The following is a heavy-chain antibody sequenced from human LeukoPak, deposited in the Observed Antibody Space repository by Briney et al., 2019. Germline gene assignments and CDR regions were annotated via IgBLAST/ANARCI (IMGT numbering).Heavy chain of an antibody. CDR1: GGSISSHY. V-gene: IGHV4-4*07. Sequence: SETLSLTCTVSGGSISSHYWSWIRQPAGKGLEWIGRIYTSGSTNYNPSLKSRVTISVDTSKNQFSLKLSSVTAADTAVYYCAREAPGGGWYVVDYWGQGTLVTVSS. D-gene: IGHD6-19*01. CDR2: IYTSGST. J-gene: IGHJ4*02. CDR3: AREAPGGGWYVVDY.